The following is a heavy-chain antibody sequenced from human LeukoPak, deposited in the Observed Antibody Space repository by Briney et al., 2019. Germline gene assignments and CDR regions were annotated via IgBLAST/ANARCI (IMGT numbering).Heavy chain of an antibody. Sequence: AGGSLRLSCAASGFTFSSYAMHWVRQAPGKGLEWVAVISYDGSNKYYADSVKGRFTISRDNSKNTLYLQMNSLRADDTAVYYCAKNYYDSSGLFDYWGQGTLVTVSS. D-gene: IGHD3-22*01. J-gene: IGHJ4*02. CDR3: AKNYYDSSGLFDY. CDR2: ISYDGSNK. CDR1: GFTFSSYA. V-gene: IGHV3-30-3*02.